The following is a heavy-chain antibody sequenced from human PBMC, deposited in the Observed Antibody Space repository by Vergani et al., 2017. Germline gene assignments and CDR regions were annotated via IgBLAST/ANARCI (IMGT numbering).Heavy chain of an antibody. V-gene: IGHV3-9*01. J-gene: IGHJ4*02. D-gene: IGHD3-10*01. CDR1: GFTFDDYA. CDR3: AKGDTMVRGVKYYFDY. Sequence: EVQLVESGGGLVQPGRSLRLSCAASGFTFDDYAMHWVRQAPGKGLEWVSGISWNSGSIGYADSVKGRFTISRDNAKNSLYLQMNSLRAEDTAVYYCAKGDTMVRGVKYYFDYWGQGTLVTVSS. CDR2: ISWNSGSI.